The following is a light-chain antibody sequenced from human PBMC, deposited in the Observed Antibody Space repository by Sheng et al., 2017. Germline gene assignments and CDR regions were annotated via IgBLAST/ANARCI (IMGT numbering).Light chain of an antibody. CDR2: YVT. J-gene: IGLJ2*01. Sequence: QSALTQPASVSGSPGQSITISCTGSSSDVGGYNFVSWYQRHPGKAPKLMIYYVTNRPSGVSSRFSGSKSGNTASLTISGLQAEDEADYYCTSYTSSTPVIFGGGTKLTVL. CDR1: SSDVGGYNF. V-gene: IGLV2-14*03. CDR3: TSYTSSTPVI.